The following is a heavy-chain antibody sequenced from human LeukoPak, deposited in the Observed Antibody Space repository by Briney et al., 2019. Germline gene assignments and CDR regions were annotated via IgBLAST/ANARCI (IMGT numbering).Heavy chain of an antibody. V-gene: IGHV3-66*01. CDR3: AREYRVAEAGPNWLDP. CDR2: IYTAASASGGRT. CDR1: GFNVSTNY. Sequence: GGSLRLSCAASGFNVSTNYMSWVRQAPGKGRELFSVIYTAASASGGRTYYADSVKGRFTISRDNSKNMLFIQLSTLSADDTAIYYCAREYRVAEAGPNWLDPWGQGTLVTVSS. J-gene: IGHJ5*02. D-gene: IGHD6-19*01.